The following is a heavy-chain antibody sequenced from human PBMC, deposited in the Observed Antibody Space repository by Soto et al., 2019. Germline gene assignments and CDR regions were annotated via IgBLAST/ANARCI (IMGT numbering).Heavy chain of an antibody. CDR1: GGSSGNYY. D-gene: IGHD3-16*01. V-gene: IGHV4-59*01. Sequence: QVQLQESGPGLVKPSETLSLTCTVSGGSSGNYYWSWIRQPPGKGLEWIGYISYSGSTNYNPSLKSRGTISQDTSKKQFSLKLSSVTAADTAVYYCARGSDGDYFDYWGQGTLVTVSS. CDR2: ISYSGST. J-gene: IGHJ4*02. CDR3: ARGSDGDYFDY.